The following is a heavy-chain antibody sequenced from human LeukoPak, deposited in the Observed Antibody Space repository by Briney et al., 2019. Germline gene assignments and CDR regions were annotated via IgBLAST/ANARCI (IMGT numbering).Heavy chain of an antibody. D-gene: IGHD3-3*01. V-gene: IGHV4-59*01. CDR3: ARALSNYDFWIGSPHYYYYMYA. CDR1: GGSIISYY. CDR2: IYYSGST. J-gene: IGHJ6*03. Sequence: SETLSLTFTVAGGSIISYYWSWILQPPGKGPEWIGYIYYSGSTNYNPSLKSRVTISVDTSKNQFSLKLSSVTAADTAVYYCARALSNYDFWIGSPHYYYYMYAWGKGTTVTVSS.